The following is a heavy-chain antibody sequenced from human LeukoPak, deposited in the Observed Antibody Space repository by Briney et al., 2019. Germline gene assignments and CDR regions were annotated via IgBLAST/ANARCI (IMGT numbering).Heavy chain of an antibody. J-gene: IGHJ6*03. V-gene: IGHV1-69*13. CDR1: GGTFSSYA. Sequence: SVKVSCKASGGTFSSYAISWVRQAPGQGLEWMGGIIPIFGTANYAQKFQGRVTITADESTSTAYMELSSLRPEDTAVYYCARANYDFWSGYSTRNSYYYYMDVWGKGTTVTVSS. CDR3: ARANYDFWSGYSTRNSYYYYMDV. D-gene: IGHD3-3*01. CDR2: IIPIFGTA.